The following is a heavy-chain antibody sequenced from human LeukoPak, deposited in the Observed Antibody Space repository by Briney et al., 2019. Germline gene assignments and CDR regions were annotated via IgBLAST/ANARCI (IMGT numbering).Heavy chain of an antibody. D-gene: IGHD3-22*01. CDR2: ISAYNGNT. Sequence: GASVKVSCKASGYTFTSYGISWVRQAPGQGLEWMGWISAYNGNTNYAQKLQGRVTMATDTSTSTAYMELRSLRSDDTAVYYCARFWGSDYYDSSGYLDYWGQGTLVTVSS. J-gene: IGHJ4*02. CDR1: GYTFTSYG. CDR3: ARFWGSDYYDSSGYLDY. V-gene: IGHV1-18*01.